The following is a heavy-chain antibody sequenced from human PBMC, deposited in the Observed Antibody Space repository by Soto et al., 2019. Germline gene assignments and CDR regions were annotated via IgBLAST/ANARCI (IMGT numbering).Heavy chain of an antibody. Sequence: VGSLRHSCAAAGCTFSSFSVNWVRQAPGKGLEWISYISGSTTTIYYADSVKGRFTISRDKAKNSLYLQMNSLRDEDTAVYYCARAPVDYGMDVWGQGTTVTVSS. CDR1: GCTFSSFS. CDR2: ISGSTTTI. D-gene: IGHD6-19*01. J-gene: IGHJ6*02. V-gene: IGHV3-48*02. CDR3: ARAPVDYGMDV.